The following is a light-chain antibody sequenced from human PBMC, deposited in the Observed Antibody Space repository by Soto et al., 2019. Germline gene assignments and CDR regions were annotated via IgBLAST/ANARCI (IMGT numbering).Light chain of an antibody. V-gene: IGLV2-8*01. CDR2: EVT. CDR1: SSDVGNYNY. CDR3: SSYAGSNTVV. Sequence: QSALTQPPSASGSPGQSVTISCTGTSSDVGNYNYVSWYQQHPGKAPNLIIYEVTKRPSGVPDRFSGSKSGNTASLTVSGLQAEDEADYYCSSYAGSNTVVFGGGTKVTVL. J-gene: IGLJ2*01.